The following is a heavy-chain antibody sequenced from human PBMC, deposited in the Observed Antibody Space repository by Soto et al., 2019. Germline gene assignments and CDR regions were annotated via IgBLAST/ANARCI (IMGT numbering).Heavy chain of an antibody. V-gene: IGHV3-72*01. Sequence: GGSLRLSCAASGFTFSDHYMDWVRQAPGKGLEWVGRIRNKANSYATEYAASVKGRFTISRDDSKNSLYLQMYSLKTEDTAVYYCARANGVFYYYMDVWGKGTTVTVSS. CDR2: IRNKANSYAT. CDR3: ARANGVFYYYMDV. J-gene: IGHJ6*03. CDR1: GFTFSDHY. D-gene: IGHD2-8*01.